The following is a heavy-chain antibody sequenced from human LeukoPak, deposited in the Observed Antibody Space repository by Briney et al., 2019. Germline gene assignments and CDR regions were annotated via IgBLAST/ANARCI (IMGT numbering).Heavy chain of an antibody. Sequence: GASVKVSCKASGYTFTDYYMHWVRQAPGQGLEWMGWISPNSGGTNYAQKFQGRVTMTRDTSISTAYMELSRLRSDDTAVYYCASLEGTTGTTTDYWGQGTLVTVSS. CDR3: ASLEGTTGTTTDY. J-gene: IGHJ4*02. CDR1: GYTFTDYY. CDR2: ISPNSGGT. V-gene: IGHV1-2*02. D-gene: IGHD1-1*01.